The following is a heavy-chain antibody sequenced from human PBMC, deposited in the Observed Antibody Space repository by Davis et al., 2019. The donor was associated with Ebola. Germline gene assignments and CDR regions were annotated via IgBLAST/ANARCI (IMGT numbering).Heavy chain of an antibody. D-gene: IGHD3-9*01. Sequence: GESLKISCAASGFTFSSYWMSWVRQAPGKGLEWVANIKQDGSKKYYVDSVKGRFTISRDNAKNSLYLQMNSLRAEDTAVYYCARDCFYDILTGYMCYFDYWGQGTLVTVSS. CDR3: ARDCFYDILTGYMCYFDY. V-gene: IGHV3-7*01. J-gene: IGHJ4*02. CDR1: GFTFSSYW. CDR2: IKQDGSKK.